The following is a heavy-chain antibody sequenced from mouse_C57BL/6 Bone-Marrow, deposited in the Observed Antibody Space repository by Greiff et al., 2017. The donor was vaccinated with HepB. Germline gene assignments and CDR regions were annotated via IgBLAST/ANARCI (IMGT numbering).Heavy chain of an antibody. D-gene: IGHD2-1*01. V-gene: IGHV5-4*01. CDR3: ARRYGNYGFAY. J-gene: IGHJ3*01. CDR1: GFTFSSYA. CDR2: ISDGGSYT. Sequence: EVQRVESGGGLVKPGGSLKLSCAASGFTFSSYAMSWVRQTPEKRLEWVATISDGGSYTYYPDNVKGRFTISRDNAKNNLYLQMSHLKSEDTAMYYCARRYGNYGFAYWGQGTLVTVSA.